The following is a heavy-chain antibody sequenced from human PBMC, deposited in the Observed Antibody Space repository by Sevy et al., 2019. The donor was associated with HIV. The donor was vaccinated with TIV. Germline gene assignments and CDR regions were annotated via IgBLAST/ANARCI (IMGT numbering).Heavy chain of an antibody. V-gene: IGHV3-21*01. CDR2: ISSNSSYI. Sequence: GGSLRLSCAASGFTFSSYSMNWVRQAPGKGLEWVSSISSNSSYIYYEDSVKGRYTMSRDNAKNSLYLQMNSLRGEDSAVYRCASVADGGEYYFDSWGQGTLVTVSS. J-gene: IGHJ4*02. D-gene: IGHD2-15*01. CDR3: ASVADGGEYYFDS. CDR1: GFTFSSYS.